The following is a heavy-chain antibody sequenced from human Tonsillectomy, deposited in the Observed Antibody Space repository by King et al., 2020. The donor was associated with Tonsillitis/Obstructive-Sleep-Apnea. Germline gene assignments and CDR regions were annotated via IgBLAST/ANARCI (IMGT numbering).Heavy chain of an antibody. CDR3: ARGDYGDSYYFDY. CDR1: GGSFSGYH. CDR2: VNHGGIT. J-gene: IGHJ4*02. Sequence: VQLQQWGAGLLKPSETLSLTCTVYGGSFSGYHWSWIRQPPGKGLEWIGEVNHGGITNYTPSLKSRVTVSVDTSKSQFSLTLSAVTAADTAVYYCARGDYGDSYYFDYWGQGTLVTVSS. V-gene: IGHV4-34*01. D-gene: IGHD4-17*01.